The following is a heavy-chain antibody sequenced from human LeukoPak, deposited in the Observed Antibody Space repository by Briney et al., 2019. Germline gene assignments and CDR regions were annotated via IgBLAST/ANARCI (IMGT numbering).Heavy chain of an antibody. Sequence: SVKVSCKASGGTFSSNVISWVRQAPGQGLEWMGGIIPIFDTAKYAQKFQGRVTIIADKSTSTAYMELSSLRSEDTAVYYCARDFRDGYNLFDYWGQGTLVTVSS. CDR3: ARDFRDGYNLFDY. V-gene: IGHV1-69*06. J-gene: IGHJ4*02. CDR2: IIPIFDTA. D-gene: IGHD5-24*01. CDR1: GGTFSSNV.